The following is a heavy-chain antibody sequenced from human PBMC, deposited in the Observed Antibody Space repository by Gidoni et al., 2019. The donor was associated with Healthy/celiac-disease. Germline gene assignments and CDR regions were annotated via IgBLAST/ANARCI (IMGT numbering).Heavy chain of an antibody. V-gene: IGHV4-59*01. CDR2: IEYGGST. D-gene: IGHD2-15*01. CDR1: VCSISSYY. CDR3: ARKRGGGNELDY. J-gene: IGHJ4*02. Sequence: HVQLPESGPGLVKPSETLVLTSTVSVCSISSYYWSWIRPRPGKGLVWIGYIEYGGSTNYTPTLKSRVTISVDKSKNQFSLKLSSVTDADTAVYYCARKRGGGNELDYWGQGTLVTVSS.